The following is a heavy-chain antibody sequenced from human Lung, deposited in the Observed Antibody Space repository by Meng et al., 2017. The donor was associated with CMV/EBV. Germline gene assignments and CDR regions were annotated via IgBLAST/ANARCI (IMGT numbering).Heavy chain of an antibody. Sequence: SVXVSXXASGGTFSNYAFSWVRQAPGQGLEWMGGIIPIFGIANYAQKFQGRVTIATDESTSTAYMELISLRPEDTAVYYCARDRTGDCSSTSCYNYYYYYGMDVWGEGTXVTVSS. J-gene: IGHJ6*04. CDR1: GGTFSNYA. D-gene: IGHD2-2*02. CDR2: IIPIFGIA. V-gene: IGHV1-69*05. CDR3: ARDRTGDCSSTSCYNYYYYYGMDV.